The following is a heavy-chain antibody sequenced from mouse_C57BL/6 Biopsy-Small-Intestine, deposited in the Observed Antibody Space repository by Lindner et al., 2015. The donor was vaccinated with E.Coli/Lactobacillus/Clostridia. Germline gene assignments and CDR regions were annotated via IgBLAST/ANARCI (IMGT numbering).Heavy chain of an antibody. CDR3: TRGRGGDSAWFAY. CDR2: INPYNYVT. D-gene: IGHD2-13*01. Sequence: VQLQESGPELVKPGASVKMSCKASGYTFTSYVIHWVKQKPGQGLEWIGYINPYNYVTKYNEKFKGKATLTSDKSSSTAYMEFSSLISEDSAVYYCTRGRGGDSAWFAYWGQGTLVTVSA. CDR1: GYTFTSYV. V-gene: IGHV1-14*01. J-gene: IGHJ3*01.